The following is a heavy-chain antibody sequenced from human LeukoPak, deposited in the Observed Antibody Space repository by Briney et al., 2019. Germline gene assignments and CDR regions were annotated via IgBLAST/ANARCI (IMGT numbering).Heavy chain of an antibody. J-gene: IGHJ4*02. Sequence: GGSLRLSCAASGFTVSSDYMGWVRQAPEKGLEWVSLISSGGSTYYADSLKGRCTISRDNSKNTLYLQMNSLRAEDTAVYYCGRVGDGYNDNYWGQGTLVTVSS. V-gene: IGHV3-66*01. CDR3: GRVGDGYNDNY. D-gene: IGHD5-24*01. CDR1: GFTVSSDY. CDR2: ISSGGST.